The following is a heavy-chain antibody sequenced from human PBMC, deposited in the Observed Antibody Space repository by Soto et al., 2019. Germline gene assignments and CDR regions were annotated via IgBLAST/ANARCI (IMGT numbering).Heavy chain of an antibody. CDR1: GFTFSNYG. CDR3: ASTQHERPSY. J-gene: IGHJ4*02. V-gene: IGHV3-30*03. D-gene: IGHD6-25*01. CDR2: ISYEGSNK. Sequence: QVQLVESGGGVVQPGRSLRLSCAVSGFTFSNYGMNWVRQAPGKGLEWVAVISYEGSNKYYADSVKGRFTISRDNSKKTLYLQMNSLRVEDTAVYFCASTQHERPSYWGQGTLVTVSS.